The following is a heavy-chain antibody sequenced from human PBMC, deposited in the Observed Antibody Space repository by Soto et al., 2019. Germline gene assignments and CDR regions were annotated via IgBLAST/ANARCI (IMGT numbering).Heavy chain of an antibody. CDR1: GFTFSDHY. CDR3: ARAAGSIYDMDV. V-gene: IGHV3-72*01. CDR2: SRNKANSYTT. Sequence: GGSLRLSCAASGFTFSDHYMDWVRQAPGRGLEWVGRSRNKANSYTTQYAASVKGRFTISRDDSKNSLYLQMNSLKTEDTAVYYCARAAGSIYDMDVWGQGTTVTVS. J-gene: IGHJ6*02.